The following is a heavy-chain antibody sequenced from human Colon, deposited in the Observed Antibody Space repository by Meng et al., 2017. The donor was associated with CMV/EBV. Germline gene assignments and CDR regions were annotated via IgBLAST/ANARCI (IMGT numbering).Heavy chain of an antibody. J-gene: IGHJ4*02. Sequence: ASMKVSCKASGYTFTGYYMHWVRQAPGQGLEWMGWINPNSGGTNYAQKFQGRVTMTRDTSISTAYMELSRLRSDDTAVYYCATLGKYYYDSSGYYDYWGQGTLVTVSS. V-gene: IGHV1-2*02. CDR2: INPNSGGT. CDR3: ATLGKYYYDSSGYYDY. D-gene: IGHD3-22*01. CDR1: GYTFTGYY.